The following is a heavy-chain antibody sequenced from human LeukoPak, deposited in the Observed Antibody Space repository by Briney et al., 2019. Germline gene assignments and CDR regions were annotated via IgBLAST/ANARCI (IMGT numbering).Heavy chain of an antibody. CDR2: ISAFHHNT. D-gene: IGHD2-2*01. V-gene: IGHV1-18*01. CDR3: ARRGPYCSSSSCYGSPYYYYMDV. J-gene: IGHJ6*03. CDR1: GYRFPNYG. Sequence: GASVKVSCKASGYRFPNYGVTWVRQAPGQGLEWMGWISAFHHNTHYAQKFQGRVTMTTYTSTSTAYMELKNLRSDDTAVYYCARRGPYCSSSSCYGSPYYYYMDVWGKGTTVTVSS.